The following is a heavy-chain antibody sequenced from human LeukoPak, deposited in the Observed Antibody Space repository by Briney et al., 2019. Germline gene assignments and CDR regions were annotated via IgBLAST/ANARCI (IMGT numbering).Heavy chain of an antibody. V-gene: IGHV4-38-2*02. CDR1: GYSISSGYY. CDR3: ARDPGGSSWIDY. D-gene: IGHD6-13*01. CDR2: IYHSGST. Sequence: SGPTLVKPSETLSLTCTVSGYSISSGYYWGWIRQPPGKGLEWIGSIYHSGSTYYNPSLKSRVTISVDTSKNQFSLKLSSVTAADTAVYYCARDPGGSSWIDYWGQGTLVTVSS. J-gene: IGHJ4*02.